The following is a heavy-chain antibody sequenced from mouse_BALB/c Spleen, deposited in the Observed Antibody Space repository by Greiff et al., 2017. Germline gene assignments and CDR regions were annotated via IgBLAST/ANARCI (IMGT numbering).Heavy chain of an antibody. CDR1: GYTFTSYW. CDR3: ARSLLWSLSYWYFDV. D-gene: IGHD2-1*01. CDR2: INPSTGYT. Sequence: QVQLQQSGADLAKPGASVKMSCKASGYTFTSYWMHWVKQRPGQGLEWIGYINPSTGYTEYNQKFKDKATLTADKSSSTAYMQLSSLTSEDSAVYYCARSLLWSLSYWYFDVWGAGTTVTVSS. V-gene: IGHV1-7*01. J-gene: IGHJ1*01.